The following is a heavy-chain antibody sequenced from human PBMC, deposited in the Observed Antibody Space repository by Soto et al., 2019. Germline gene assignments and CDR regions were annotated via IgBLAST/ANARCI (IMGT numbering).Heavy chain of an antibody. CDR1: GYSFAGYW. Sequence: GESLKISCKGSGYSFAGYWITWVRQKPGKGLEWMGRIDPSDSQTYYSPSFRGHVTISVTKSITAVFLQWSSLRASDTAMYYCARQIYDSDTGPNFQYYFDSWGQGTPVTVSS. V-gene: IGHV5-10-1*01. CDR3: ARQIYDSDTGPNFQYYFDS. D-gene: IGHD3-22*01. CDR2: IDPSDSQT. J-gene: IGHJ4*02.